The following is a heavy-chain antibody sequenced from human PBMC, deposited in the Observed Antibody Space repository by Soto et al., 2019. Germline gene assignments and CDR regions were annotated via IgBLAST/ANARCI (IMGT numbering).Heavy chain of an antibody. CDR3: AKHSRFGLPIAAAGPAGMDV. D-gene: IGHD6-13*01. CDR2: ISGSGGST. Sequence: PVGSLRLSCAASGFTFSSYAMSWVRQAPGKGLEWVSAISGSGGSTYYADSVKGRFTISRDNSKNTLYLQMNSLRAEDTAVYYCAKHSRFGLPIAAAGPAGMDVWGQGTTVTVSS. CDR1: GFTFSSYA. V-gene: IGHV3-23*01. J-gene: IGHJ6*02.